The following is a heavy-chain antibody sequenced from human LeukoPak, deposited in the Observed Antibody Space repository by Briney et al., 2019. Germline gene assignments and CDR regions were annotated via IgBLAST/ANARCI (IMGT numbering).Heavy chain of an antibody. Sequence: SETLSLTCTVSGGSISSGDNYWSWIRQPPGKGLEWIGYIYYSGSTYYNPSLTSRVTISLDTSKNQFSLKLSSVTAADTAVYYCARQEYVSLMGVWGKGTTVTVSS. CDR1: GGSISSGDNY. J-gene: IGHJ6*03. CDR2: IYYSGST. V-gene: IGHV4-30-4*01. CDR3: ARQEYVSLMGV. D-gene: IGHD2-2*01.